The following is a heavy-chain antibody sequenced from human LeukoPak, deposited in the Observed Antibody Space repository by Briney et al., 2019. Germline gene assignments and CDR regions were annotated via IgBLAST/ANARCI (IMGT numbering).Heavy chain of an antibody. D-gene: IGHD3-22*01. CDR2: VSGSGGST. V-gene: IGHV3-23*01. Sequence: GGSLRLSCAGSGFTFSDYAMSWVRQAPGKGLEWVSAVSGSGGSTYYADSVKGRFTISRDNSKNTLYLQMNSLRAEDTAVYYCAKPGEYCYDSSGYYWGQGTLVTVSS. J-gene: IGHJ4*02. CDR1: GFTFSDYA. CDR3: AKPGEYCYDSSGYY.